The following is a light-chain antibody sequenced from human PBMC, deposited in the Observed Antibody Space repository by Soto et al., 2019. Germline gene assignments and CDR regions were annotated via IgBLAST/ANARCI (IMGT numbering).Light chain of an antibody. J-gene: IGKJ2*02. Sequence: EIVMTQSPATLSVSPGERATLSCRASQSVRSDLAWYQHKPGQAPRLLIYGASTRATGIPVRFSGSGSGTEFTLTISSLQSEDFAVYYCQQYNVWPRGIFGQGTKVDIK. CDR3: QQYNVWPRGI. CDR2: GAS. CDR1: QSVRSD. V-gene: IGKV3-15*01.